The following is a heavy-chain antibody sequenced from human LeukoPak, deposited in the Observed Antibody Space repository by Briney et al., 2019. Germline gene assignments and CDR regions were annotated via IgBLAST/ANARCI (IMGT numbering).Heavy chain of an antibody. CDR1: GGTFSSYA. J-gene: IGHJ4*02. D-gene: IGHD2-2*01. CDR2: IIPIFDTA. V-gene: IGHV1-69*13. Sequence: SVKVSCKASGGTFSSYAISWVRQAPGQGLEWMGGIIPIFDTANYAQKFQDRITITADESTTTAYMELSSLRSEDTAVYYCAREGLRYCSSTSCYFDYWGQGTLVTVSS. CDR3: AREGLRYCSSTSCYFDY.